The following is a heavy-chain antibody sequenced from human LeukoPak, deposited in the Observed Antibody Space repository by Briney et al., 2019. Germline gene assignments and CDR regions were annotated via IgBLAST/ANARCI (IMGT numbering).Heavy chain of an antibody. CDR3: ARCHVDDSSGYYDWYFDL. CDR2: ITPIFGTA. V-gene: IGHV1-69*13. D-gene: IGHD3-22*01. Sequence: SVKVSCKASGGTFSSYAISWVRQAPGQGLEWMGGITPIFGTANYAQKFQGRVTITADESTSTAYMELSSLRSEDTAVYYCARCHVDDSSGYYDWYFDLWGRGTLVTVSS. CDR1: GGTFSSYA. J-gene: IGHJ2*01.